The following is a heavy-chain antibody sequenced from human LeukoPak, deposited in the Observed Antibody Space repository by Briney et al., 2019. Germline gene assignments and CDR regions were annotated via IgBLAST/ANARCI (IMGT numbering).Heavy chain of an antibody. Sequence: RGSLRLSCAASALAFSAFWMDWVRQAPGKGLVWVSHVNRDGSSADYADSVKGRFTISRDNAKNTVYLQMNNLRVEDTAVYYCARGINYGSGIDYWGQGILVTVSS. CDR2: VNRDGSSA. CDR1: ALAFSAFW. CDR3: ARGINYGSGIDY. V-gene: IGHV3-74*01. D-gene: IGHD3-10*01. J-gene: IGHJ4*02.